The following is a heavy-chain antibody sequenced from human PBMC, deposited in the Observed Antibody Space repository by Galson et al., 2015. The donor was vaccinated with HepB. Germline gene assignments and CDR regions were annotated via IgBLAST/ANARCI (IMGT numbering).Heavy chain of an antibody. Sequence: CAISGDSVSSNSAAWNWIRQSPSRGLEWLGRTYYRSKWYNDYAVSVKSRITINPDTSKNQFSLQLNSVTPEDTAVYYCARVERYGDYATPHWFDPWGQGTLVTVSS. CDR2: TYYRSKWYN. CDR1: GDSVSSNSAA. CDR3: ARVERYGDYATPHWFDP. D-gene: IGHD4-17*01. J-gene: IGHJ5*02. V-gene: IGHV6-1*01.